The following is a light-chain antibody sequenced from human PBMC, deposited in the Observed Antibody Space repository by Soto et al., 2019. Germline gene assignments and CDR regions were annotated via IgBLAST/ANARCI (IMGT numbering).Light chain of an antibody. CDR2: GAS. Sequence: IEMTHAAATLSMSPGERATLSCRASQSVSSDLAWYHQKPGQAPRLLIYGASTRATGIPARFSGSGSGTEFTLTINSLQSEDFAVYYCQQSNNWPRTFGQGTKVDI. CDR1: QSVSSD. J-gene: IGKJ1*01. V-gene: IGKV3-15*01. CDR3: QQSNNWPRT.